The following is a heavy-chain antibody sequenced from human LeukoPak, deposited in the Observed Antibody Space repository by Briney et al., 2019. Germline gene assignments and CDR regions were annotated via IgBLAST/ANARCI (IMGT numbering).Heavy chain of an antibody. Sequence: PSETLSLTCTVSGGSTTSYYSSWIPQPPGKGLEWIGFIYYNGNTNYNPSLKSRVTISVDTSKNQFSPKLSSVTAADTAVYYCARHREGAFNIWPPGTMVTVSS. CDR3: ARHREGAFNI. D-gene: IGHD1-14*01. CDR2: IYYNGNT. CDR1: GGSTTSYY. V-gene: IGHV4-59*01. J-gene: IGHJ3*02.